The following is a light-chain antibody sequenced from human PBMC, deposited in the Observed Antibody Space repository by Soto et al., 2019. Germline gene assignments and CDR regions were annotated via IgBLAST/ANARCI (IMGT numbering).Light chain of an antibody. CDR3: CSYAGSSTFG. J-gene: IGLJ3*02. Sequence: QSVLTQPASVSGSPGQSITISCTGTSSDVGSYNLVSWYQQHPGKAPKLMIYEGSKRPSGVSNRFSGSKSGNTASLTISRLQAEDEADYYCCSYAGSSTFGFGGGTKVTVL. V-gene: IGLV2-23*03. CDR2: EGS. CDR1: SSDVGSYNL.